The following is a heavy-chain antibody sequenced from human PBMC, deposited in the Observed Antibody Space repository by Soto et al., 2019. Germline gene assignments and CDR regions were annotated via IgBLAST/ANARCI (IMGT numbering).Heavy chain of an antibody. V-gene: IGHV3-23*01. CDR2: ISGRGAAT. CDR1: GFSFASYT. CDR3: EKGPLGSMSPYH. Sequence: EVRLLESGADLVQPGGSLRLSCAASGFSFASYTMSWVRQARGEGLKWVSAISGRGAATYYTDSVKGRFTISRDNSKNTLYLQMNSLRVDDTATYFCEKGPLGSMSPYHWGQGTLVTVSS. J-gene: IGHJ5*02. D-gene: IGHD3-10*02.